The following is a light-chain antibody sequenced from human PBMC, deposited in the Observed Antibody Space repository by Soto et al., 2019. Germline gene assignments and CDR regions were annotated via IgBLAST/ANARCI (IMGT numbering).Light chain of an antibody. CDR1: QSVSRY. Sequence: EIVLTQSPANLSLSPGERATLSCRASQSVSRYLAWYQQKPGQAPRLLIYDASNRATGIPARFSGSGSGTVFTLTISSLEPEDLAVDYCYNRSNWPFTFGGGTNVEIK. J-gene: IGKJ4*01. CDR2: DAS. V-gene: IGKV3-11*01. CDR3: YNRSNWPFT.